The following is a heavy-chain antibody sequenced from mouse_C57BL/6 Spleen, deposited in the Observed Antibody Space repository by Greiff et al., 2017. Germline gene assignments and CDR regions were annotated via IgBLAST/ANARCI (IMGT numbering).Heavy chain of an antibody. CDR1: GYTFTSYT. V-gene: IGHV1-4*01. CDR2: INPSSGYT. Sequence: VQLQQSGAELARPGASVKMSCKASGYTFTSYTMHWVKQRTGQGLEWIGYINPSSGYTKYNQKFKDKATLTADKSSSTAYMQLSSLSSEDSAVYYCASLDVSSPWYVYVWGTWTTGTVSS. CDR3: ASLDVSSPWYVYV. D-gene: IGHD1-1*01. J-gene: IGHJ1*03.